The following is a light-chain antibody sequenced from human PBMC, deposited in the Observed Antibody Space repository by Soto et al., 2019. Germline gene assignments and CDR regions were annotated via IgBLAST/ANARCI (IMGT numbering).Light chain of an antibody. CDR3: CSYAGRYNFWV. CDR1: NSDIGGYNY. Sequence: QSALTQPRSVSGSPGQSVTISCTGTNSDIGGYNYVSWYQQHPGKAPKVMICDVSRRPSGVPDRFSGSKSGNTASLTISGLQAEDEADYYCCSYAGRYNFWVFGGGTKLTVL. V-gene: IGLV2-11*01. CDR2: DVS. J-gene: IGLJ3*02.